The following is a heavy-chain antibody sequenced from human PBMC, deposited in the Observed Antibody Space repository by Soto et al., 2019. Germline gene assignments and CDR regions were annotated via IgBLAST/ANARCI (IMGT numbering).Heavy chain of an antibody. D-gene: IGHD3-10*01. J-gene: IGHJ6*02. CDR3: ARAMQLLWFGEVDYYGMDV. CDR2: IYHSGST. Sequence: SETLSLTCAVYGGSFSGYYWSWVRQPPGKGLEWIGEIYHSGSTNYNPSLKSRVTISVDKSKNQFSLKLSSVTAADTAVYYCARAMQLLWFGEVDYYGMDVWGQGTTVTVSS. CDR1: GGSFSGYY. V-gene: IGHV4-34*01.